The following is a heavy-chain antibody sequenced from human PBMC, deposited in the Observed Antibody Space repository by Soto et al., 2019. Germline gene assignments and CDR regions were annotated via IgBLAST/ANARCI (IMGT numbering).Heavy chain of an antibody. CDR3: ARGAGLGQYYYAMDV. J-gene: IGHJ6*02. V-gene: IGHV4-61*01. CDR1: GDSVSSGSYY. CDR2: IYDSGST. D-gene: IGHD6-19*01. Sequence: QVQLQESGPGLVKPSETLSLACTVSGDSVSSGSYYWSWIRQPPGKGLEWIGYIYDSGSTNYNPSLKRPFTLXXDXSXXQCSLRLSSVTAADTAVYYCARGAGLGQYYYAMDVWGQGTTVTVSS.